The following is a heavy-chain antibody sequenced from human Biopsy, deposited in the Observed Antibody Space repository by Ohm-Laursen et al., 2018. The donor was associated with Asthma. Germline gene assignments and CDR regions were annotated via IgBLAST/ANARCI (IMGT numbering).Heavy chain of an antibody. CDR1: GGTFSNFA. Sequence: SSVKASCNAPGGTFSNFAISWVRQAPGQGLEWLGGIMTVFGTTNYAQKFQGSVTITADESTSTAYMEVTSLRSEDTAIYYCARCQVGYSSGWSLLLKKIYYSGMDVWGQGTAVTVSS. CDR2: IMTVFGTT. D-gene: IGHD6-19*01. CDR3: ARCQVGYSSGWSLLLKKIYYSGMDV. V-gene: IGHV1-69*01. J-gene: IGHJ6*02.